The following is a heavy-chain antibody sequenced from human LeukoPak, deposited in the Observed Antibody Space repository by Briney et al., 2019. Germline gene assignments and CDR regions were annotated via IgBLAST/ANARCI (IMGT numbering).Heavy chain of an antibody. V-gene: IGHV3-21*01. D-gene: IGHD3-9*01. Sequence: GGSLRLLCAASGFTFSSYSMNWVRQAPGKGLEWVSSISSSSSYIYYADSVKGRFTISRDNAKNSLYLQMNSLRAEDTAVYYCASNYYDILTGYSHHFDYWGQGTLVTVSS. CDR2: ISSSSSYI. J-gene: IGHJ4*02. CDR3: ASNYYDILTGYSHHFDY. CDR1: GFTFSSYS.